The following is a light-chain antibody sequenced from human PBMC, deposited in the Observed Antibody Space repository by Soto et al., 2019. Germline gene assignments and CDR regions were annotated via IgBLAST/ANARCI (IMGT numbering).Light chain of an antibody. V-gene: IGLV1-44*01. CDR1: DSNIAKTP. CDR2: SND. CDR3: AAWDDSLNGYVA. Sequence: QSVLTQPPSASGTPGQSVTISCSGSDSNIAKTPRNWYQQLPGTAPKLLIYSNDQRPSGVPDRFSGSKSGTSASLAISGLQSEDEGDYYWAAWDDSLNGYVAFGGGTKRTVL. J-gene: IGLJ2*01.